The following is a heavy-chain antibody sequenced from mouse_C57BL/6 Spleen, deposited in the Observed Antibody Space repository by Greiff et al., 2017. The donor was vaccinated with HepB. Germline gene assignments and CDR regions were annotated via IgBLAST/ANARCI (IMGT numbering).Heavy chain of an antibody. CDR1: GYAFSSYW. Sequence: QVQLKESGAELVKPGASVKISCKASGYAFSSYWMNWVKQRPGKGLEWIGQIYPGDGDTNYNGKFKGKATLTADKSSSTAYMQLSSLTSEDSAVYFCARGVTTVVADDWYFDVWGTGTTVTVSS. V-gene: IGHV1-80*01. CDR3: ARGVTTVVADDWYFDV. J-gene: IGHJ1*03. D-gene: IGHD1-1*01. CDR2: IYPGDGDT.